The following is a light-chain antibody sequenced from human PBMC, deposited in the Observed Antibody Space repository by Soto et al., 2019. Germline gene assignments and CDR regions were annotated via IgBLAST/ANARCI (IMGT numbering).Light chain of an antibody. CDR2: GAS. V-gene: IGKV3-15*01. CDR1: QSVSSN. J-gene: IGKJ1*01. CDR3: QQYNNWPGT. Sequence: EIVMTQSPATLSVSPGERATLSCRASQSVSSNLAWYQQKPGQAPRLLIYGASTRATGIPARFSGSGSGTEFTLTISSLQSEDFVVYYCQQYNNWPGTFGQGTKVDI.